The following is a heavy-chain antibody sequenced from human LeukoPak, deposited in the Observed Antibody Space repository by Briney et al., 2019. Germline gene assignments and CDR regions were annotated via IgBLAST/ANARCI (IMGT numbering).Heavy chain of an antibody. Sequence: GGSLRLSCAASGFSFSSYAMHWVRQAPGKGLEWVAVIWYDGSNKYYADSVKGRFTISRDNSKNTLYLQMNSLRAEDTAVYYCARDPDLGYCTNGVCYYFDYWGQGTLVTVSS. CDR3: ARDPDLGYCTNGVCYYFDY. CDR2: IWYDGSNK. D-gene: IGHD2-8*01. CDR1: GFSFSSYA. V-gene: IGHV3-33*08. J-gene: IGHJ4*02.